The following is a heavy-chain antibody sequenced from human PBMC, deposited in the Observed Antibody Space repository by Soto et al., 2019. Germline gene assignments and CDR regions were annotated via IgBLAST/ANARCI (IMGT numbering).Heavy chain of an antibody. CDR1: GGSISSGGYS. J-gene: IGHJ4*02. CDR3: ARECPGWVMEGALTIDY. CDR2: IYHSGST. D-gene: IGHD2-21*01. V-gene: IGHV4-30-2*01. Sequence: PSETLSLTCAVSGGSISSGGYSWSWIRQPPGKGLEWIGYIYHSGSTYYNPSLKSRVTISVDTSKNQFSLKLSSVTAADTAVYYCARECPGWVMEGALTIDYWGQGTLVTVSS.